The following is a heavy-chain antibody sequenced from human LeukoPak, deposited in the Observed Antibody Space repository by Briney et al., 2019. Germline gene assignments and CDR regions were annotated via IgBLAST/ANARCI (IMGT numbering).Heavy chain of an antibody. Sequence: SQTLSLTCAISGDSVSSNSAAWNWIRQSPSRGLEWLGRTYYRSKWYNDYAVSVKSRITINPDTSKNRFSLQLNSVTPEDTAVYYCARDGTPNYSSGWVYMDVWGEGTTVTISS. J-gene: IGHJ6*03. CDR1: GDSVSSNSAA. CDR3: ARDGTPNYSSGWVYMDV. CDR2: TYYRSKWYN. V-gene: IGHV6-1*01. D-gene: IGHD6-25*01.